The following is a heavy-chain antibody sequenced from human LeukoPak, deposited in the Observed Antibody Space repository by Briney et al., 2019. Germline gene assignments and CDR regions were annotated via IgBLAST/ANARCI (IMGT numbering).Heavy chain of an antibody. V-gene: IGHV4-30-2*01. CDR3: ARYGGSGTYFFDY. Sequence: PSETLSLTCAVSGVSISGGGYSWSWIRQPPGMNLEWIGYIYDSGSTYYNPSLKSRVTISIDRSKNQFSLKVNSVTAADTAVYYCARYGGSGTYFFDYWGQGTLVTVSS. J-gene: IGHJ4*02. CDR2: IYDSGST. D-gene: IGHD3-10*01. CDR1: GVSISGGGYS.